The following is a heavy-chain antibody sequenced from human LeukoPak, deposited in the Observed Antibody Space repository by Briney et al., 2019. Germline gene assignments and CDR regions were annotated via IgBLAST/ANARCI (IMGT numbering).Heavy chain of an antibody. V-gene: IGHV3-7*01. CDR1: GFTFSIYW. CDR3: ARGHYGGYA. Sequence: GGSLRLSCAASGFTFSIYWMSWVRQAPGKGLEWVASIKHNGNETYYVDSVKGRITISRDNAKNSLHLQMNSLRAEDTSVYYCARGHYGGYAWGHGTQVTVSS. D-gene: IGHD4-17*01. CDR2: IKHNGNET. J-gene: IGHJ5*01.